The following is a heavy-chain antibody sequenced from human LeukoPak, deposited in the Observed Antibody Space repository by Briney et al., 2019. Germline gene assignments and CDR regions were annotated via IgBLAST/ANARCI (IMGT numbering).Heavy chain of an antibody. CDR2: IYYSGST. CDR1: GGSISSYY. V-gene: IGHV4-39*01. D-gene: IGHD3-10*01. CDR3: ARGPMVRGVIIGARPNWFDP. J-gene: IGHJ5*02. Sequence: SETLSLTCTVSGGSISSYYWGWIRQPPGKGLEWIGSIYYSGSTYYNPSLKSRVTISVDTSKNQFSLKLSSATAADTAVYYCARGPMVRGVIIGARPNWFDPWGQGTLVTVSS.